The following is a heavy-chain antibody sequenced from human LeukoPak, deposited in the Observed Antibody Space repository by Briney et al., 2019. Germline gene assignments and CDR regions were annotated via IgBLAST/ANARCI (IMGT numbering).Heavy chain of an antibody. CDR1: GFTFSSYW. V-gene: IGHV3-30*18. Sequence: PGGSLRLSCAASGFTFSSYWMSWVRQAPGKGLEWVAVISYDGSNKYYADSVKGRFTISRDNSKNTLYLQMNSLRAEDTAVYYCAKDYKWLGNFDYWGQGTLVTVSS. J-gene: IGHJ4*02. D-gene: IGHD6-19*01. CDR2: ISYDGSNK. CDR3: AKDYKWLGNFDY.